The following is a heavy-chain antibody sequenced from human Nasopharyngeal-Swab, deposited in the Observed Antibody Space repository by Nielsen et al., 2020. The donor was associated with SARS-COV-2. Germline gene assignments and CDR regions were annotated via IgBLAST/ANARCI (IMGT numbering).Heavy chain of an antibody. D-gene: IGHD3-10*01. Sequence: ASVKVSCKASGYTFTGYYMHWVRQAPGQGLEWMGRINPNSGGTNYAQKFQGRVTMTRDTSISTAYMELSRLRSDDTAVYYCARSPTPMGQGERDWFDPWGQGTLVTVSS. V-gene: IGHV1-2*06. CDR3: ARSPTPMGQGERDWFDP. CDR1: GYTFTGYY. CDR2: INPNSGGT. J-gene: IGHJ5*02.